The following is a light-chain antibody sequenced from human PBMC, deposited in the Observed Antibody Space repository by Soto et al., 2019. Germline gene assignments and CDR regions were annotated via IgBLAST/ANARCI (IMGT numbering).Light chain of an antibody. V-gene: IGLV2-14*01. CDR2: DVS. CDR3: RTYASNRDII. CDR1: SSDIGVHHF. Sequence: QSALTQPASVSGSPGQWITISCTGTSSDIGVHHFVSWYQQHPGKAPKLMVFDVSNRPAGVSNRFSGSKSGNTASLTISGLQADDEADYYCRTYASNRDIIFGGGTKVTVL. J-gene: IGLJ2*01.